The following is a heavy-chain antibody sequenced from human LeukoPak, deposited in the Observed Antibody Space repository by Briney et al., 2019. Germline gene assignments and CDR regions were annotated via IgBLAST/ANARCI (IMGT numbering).Heavy chain of an antibody. D-gene: IGHD2-21*02. J-gene: IGHJ6*03. CDR1: GFTFSSYS. Sequence: GGSLRLSCAASGFTFSSYSMNWVRQAPGKGLEWVSHISSSSGTMYYADSVQGRFTISRDNARNSLYLQMNSLRAEDTALYYCAKDGRDNYYYMDVWGKGTTVTISS. V-gene: IGHV3-48*01. CDR2: ISSSSGTM. CDR3: AKDGRDNYYYMDV.